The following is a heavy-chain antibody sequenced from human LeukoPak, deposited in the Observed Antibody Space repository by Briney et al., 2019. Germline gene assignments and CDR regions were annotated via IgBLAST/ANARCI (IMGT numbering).Heavy chain of an antibody. CDR3: ARHPAKTEDFDY. CDR1: GGTFSSYA. D-gene: IGHD2-15*01. J-gene: IGHJ4*02. Sequence: ASVKVSCKASGGTFSSYAISWVRQAPGQGLEWMGRIIPILGIANYAQKFQGRVTITAEKSKSTAYMELSSLRSEDTAVYYCARHPAKTEDFDYWGQGTLVTVSS. V-gene: IGHV1-69*04. CDR2: IIPILGIA.